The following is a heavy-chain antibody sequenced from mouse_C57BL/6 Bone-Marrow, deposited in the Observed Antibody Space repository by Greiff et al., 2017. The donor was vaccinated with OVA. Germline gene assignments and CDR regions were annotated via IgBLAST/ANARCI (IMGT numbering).Heavy chain of an antibody. CDR3: ASRPPDY. CDR2: IYPGDGDT. CDR1: GYAFSSSW. J-gene: IGHJ2*01. V-gene: IGHV1-82*01. Sequence: QVQLQQSGPELVKPGASVKISCKASGYAFSSSWMNWVKQRPGKGLEWIGRIYPGDGDTNYNGKFKGKATLTADKSSSTAYMQLSSLTSEDSAVYFCASRPPDYWGQGTTLTVSS.